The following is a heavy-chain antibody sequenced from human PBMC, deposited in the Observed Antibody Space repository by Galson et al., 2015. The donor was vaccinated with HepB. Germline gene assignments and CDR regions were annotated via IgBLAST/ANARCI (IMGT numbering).Heavy chain of an antibody. Sequence: SLRLSCAASGFTFSSYAMSWVRQAPGKGLEWVSAISGSGGSTYYADSVKGRFTISRDNSKNTLYLQMNSLRAEDTAVYYCAKALQGDFWSGYYTTVDAFDIWGQGTMVTVSS. J-gene: IGHJ3*02. CDR1: GFTFSSYA. CDR2: ISGSGGST. V-gene: IGHV3-23*01. CDR3: AKALQGDFWSGYYTTVDAFDI. D-gene: IGHD3-3*01.